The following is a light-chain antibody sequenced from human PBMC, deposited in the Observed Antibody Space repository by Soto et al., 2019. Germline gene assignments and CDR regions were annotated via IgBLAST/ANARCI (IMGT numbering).Light chain of an antibody. CDR1: GXDVGGYNY. CDR3: CSYVSTYTYV. J-gene: IGLJ1*01. CDR2: DVT. Sequence: QSVLTQPRSVSGSPGQSVTISCTGTGXDVGGYNYVSWYQQHPGKAPKLMIFDVTTRPSGVPDRFSGSKSGNTASLTISGLQAEDEADYYCCSYVSTYTYVFGTGTKVTVL. V-gene: IGLV2-11*01.